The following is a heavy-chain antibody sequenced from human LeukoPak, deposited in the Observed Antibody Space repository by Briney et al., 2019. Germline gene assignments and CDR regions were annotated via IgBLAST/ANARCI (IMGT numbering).Heavy chain of an antibody. CDR2: ISAYNGNT. D-gene: IGHD2-2*02. CDR1: GYTFTSYG. J-gene: IGHJ6*03. CDR3: ARAGADPKYCSTATCYTWSMDV. V-gene: IGHV1-18*01. Sequence: GASVKVSCKASGYTFTSYGISWVRQAPGQGLEWMGWISAYNGNTNYAQKLQGRVTMTTDTSTSTAYMELRSLRSDDTAVYYCARAGADPKYCSTATCYTWSMDVWGKGTSVSVSS.